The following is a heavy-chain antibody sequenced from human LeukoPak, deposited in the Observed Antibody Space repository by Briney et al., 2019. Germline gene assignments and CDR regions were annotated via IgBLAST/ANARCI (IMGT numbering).Heavy chain of an antibody. Sequence: GSLRLSCAASGFTFSSYAMSWVRQAPGKGLEWVSAISGSGGSTYYEDSVKGRFTISRDNSKNTLYLQMNSLRAEDTAVYYCAKDSYYDSSGYCSMYYFVYWGQGALVTVSS. V-gene: IGHV3-23*01. CDR1: GFTFSSYA. CDR2: ISGSGGST. D-gene: IGHD3-22*01. J-gene: IGHJ4*02. CDR3: AKDSYYDSSGYCSMYYFVY.